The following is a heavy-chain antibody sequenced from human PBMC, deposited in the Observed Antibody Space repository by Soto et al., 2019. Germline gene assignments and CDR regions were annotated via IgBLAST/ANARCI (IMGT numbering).Heavy chain of an antibody. CDR2: IIPILGIA. CDR1: GGTFSSYT. Sequence: QVQLVQSGAEVKKPGSSVKVSCKASGGTFSSYTISWVRHAPGQGLEWMGRIIPILGIANYAQKFQGRVTITADKSTSTAYMELSSLRSEDTAVYYCARGYCSSTSCSSFDYWGQGTLVTVSS. J-gene: IGHJ4*02. D-gene: IGHD2-2*01. CDR3: ARGYCSSTSCSSFDY. V-gene: IGHV1-69*02.